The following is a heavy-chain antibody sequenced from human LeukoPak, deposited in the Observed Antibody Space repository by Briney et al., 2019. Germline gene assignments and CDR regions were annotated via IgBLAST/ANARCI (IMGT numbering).Heavy chain of an antibody. CDR2: ISSSSSYI. CDR1: GFTFSSYS. J-gene: IGHJ4*02. D-gene: IGHD5-24*01. V-gene: IGHV3-21*01. Sequence: GGSLRLSCAASGFTFSSYSMNWVRQAPGKGLEWVSSISSSSSYIYYADSVKGRFTISRDNAKNSLYLQMNSLRAEDTAVYYCAAAFHYITGYNYPVYYFDYSGQGTLVTVSS. CDR3: AAAFHYITGYNYPVYYFDY.